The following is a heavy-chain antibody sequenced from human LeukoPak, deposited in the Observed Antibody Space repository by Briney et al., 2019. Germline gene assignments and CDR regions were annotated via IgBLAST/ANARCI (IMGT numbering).Heavy chain of an antibody. V-gene: IGHV3-23*01. J-gene: IGHJ4*02. Sequence: GGSLRLSCAASGFTFSSYDMSWVRQAPGKGLGWVSGISGSGGRTYYADSVKGRFTISRDNSKNTLYLQMNSLRAEDSAVYYCAKGGDSSSWNFDYWGQGTLATVSS. D-gene: IGHD6-13*01. CDR3: AKGGDSSSWNFDY. CDR2: ISGSGGRT. CDR1: GFTFSSYD.